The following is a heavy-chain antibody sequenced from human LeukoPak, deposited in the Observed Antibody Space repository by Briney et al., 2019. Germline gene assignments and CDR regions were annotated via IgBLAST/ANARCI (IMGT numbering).Heavy chain of an antibody. CDR3: ARAAYGEGPDYYYMDV. J-gene: IGHJ6*03. CDR2: IIPIFDTT. Sequence: SVKVSCKASGGTFSSYAITWVRQAPGQGLEWMGGIIPIFDTTNYAQKFQGRVSITADKSTSTAYMELSSLRSEDTALYYCARAAYGEGPDYYYMDVWGKGTTVTISS. CDR1: GGTFSSYA. V-gene: IGHV1-69*06. D-gene: IGHD4-17*01.